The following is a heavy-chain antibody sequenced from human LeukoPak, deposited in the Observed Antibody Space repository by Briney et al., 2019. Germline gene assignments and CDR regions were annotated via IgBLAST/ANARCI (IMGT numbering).Heavy chain of an antibody. Sequence: ASVKVSCKASGYTITGYYIHWVRQAPGEGLGWMGWMNPNNPNTGGTRCAQKFQDRVTMTTDTSINTAYMELSSLRSDDTAIYYCARAMDTSMVPDLNYWGQGTLVSVSS. CDR1: GYTITGYY. CDR2: MNPNNPNTGGT. J-gene: IGHJ4*02. V-gene: IGHV1-2*02. D-gene: IGHD5-18*01. CDR3: ARAMDTSMVPDLNY.